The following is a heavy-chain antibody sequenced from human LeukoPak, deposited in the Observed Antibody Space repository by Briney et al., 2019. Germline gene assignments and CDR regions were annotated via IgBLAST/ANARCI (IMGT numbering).Heavy chain of an antibody. D-gene: IGHD3-10*01. CDR2: IYYSGST. Sequence: SQTLSLTCTVSGASISSGGYYWNWIRQHPGRGLEWIGYIYYSGSTYYNPSLKSRVTISVDTSKNQFSLKLSSVTAADTAVYYCARGAPGDGAFDIWGQGTMVTVSS. J-gene: IGHJ3*02. CDR1: GASISSGGYY. CDR3: ARGAPGDGAFDI. V-gene: IGHV4-31*03.